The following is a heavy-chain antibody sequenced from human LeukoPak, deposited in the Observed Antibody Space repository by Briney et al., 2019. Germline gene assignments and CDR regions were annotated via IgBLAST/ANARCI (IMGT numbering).Heavy chain of an antibody. V-gene: IGHV3-66*02. CDR3: ASTITIFGAAHY. CDR1: GSISSYY. CDR2: IYSGGST. Sequence: ETLSLTCTVDGSISSYYWSWIRQAPGKGLEWVSVIYSGGSTYYADSVKGRFTIPRDNSKNTLYLQMNSLRAEDTAVYYCASTITIFGAAHYWGQGTLVTVSS. D-gene: IGHD3-3*01. J-gene: IGHJ4*02.